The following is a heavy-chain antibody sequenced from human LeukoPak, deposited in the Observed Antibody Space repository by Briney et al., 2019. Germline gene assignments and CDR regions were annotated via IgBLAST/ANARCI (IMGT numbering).Heavy chain of an antibody. CDR1: GFPFSSYA. CDR2: ISDSFRIT. D-gene: IGHD4-17*01. J-gene: IGHJ4*02. V-gene: IGHV3-23*01. Sequence: GASLRLSCAASGFPFSSYAMSWVRQPPGKGLECVSTISDSFRITDDADSVKGRFTISRDNSKNTLYLQMSTLRAEDTAVYYCAKRHGDYFDYWGQGTLVTVSS. CDR3: AKRHGDYFDY.